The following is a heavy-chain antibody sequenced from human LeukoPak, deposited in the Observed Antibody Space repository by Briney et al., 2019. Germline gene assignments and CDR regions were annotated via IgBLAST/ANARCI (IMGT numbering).Heavy chain of an antibody. CDR3: ATDSSLCPDS. J-gene: IGHJ5*01. D-gene: IGHD2-2*01. CDR1: GFTFTNYG. V-gene: IGHV3-33*01. Sequence: TGGSLRLSCAASGFTFTNYGMHWVRQAPGKGLEWVAVIWYDGSNKYYADSVKGRFTISRDNSKNTLYLQMNSLRAEDTAVYYCATDSSLCPDSWGQGTLVTVSS. CDR2: IWYDGSNK.